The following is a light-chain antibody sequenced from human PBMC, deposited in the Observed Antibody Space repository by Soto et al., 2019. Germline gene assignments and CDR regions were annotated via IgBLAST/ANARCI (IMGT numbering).Light chain of an antibody. CDR2: TNN. CDR1: SSNIGSNT. Sequence: QSVLTQPTSASGTPGQRVTISCSGSSSNIGSNTVNWYQQLPGTAPKLLIYTNNQRPSGVPDRFSGSKSVTSASLAISGLQSEDEADYYCAAWDDSLNGRVFGGGTKLTVL. J-gene: IGLJ3*02. CDR3: AAWDDSLNGRV. V-gene: IGLV1-44*01.